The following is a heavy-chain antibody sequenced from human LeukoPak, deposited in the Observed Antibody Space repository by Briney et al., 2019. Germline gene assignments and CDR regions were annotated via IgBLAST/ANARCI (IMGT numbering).Heavy chain of an antibody. Sequence: ASVKVSCKASGGTFSSYAICWVRQAPGQGLEWMGGIIPIFGTANYAQKFQGRVTITADESTSTAYMELSSLRSEDTAVYYCASIIAARPYYYYYYMDVWGKGTTVTVSS. CDR1: GGTFSSYA. J-gene: IGHJ6*03. CDR3: ASIIAARPYYYYYYMDV. CDR2: IIPIFGTA. D-gene: IGHD6-6*01. V-gene: IGHV1-69*13.